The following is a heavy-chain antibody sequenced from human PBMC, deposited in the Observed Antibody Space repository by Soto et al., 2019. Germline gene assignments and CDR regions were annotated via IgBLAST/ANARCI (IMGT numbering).Heavy chain of an antibody. CDR2: IYSSGSS. CDR1: GASISNHIYY. Sequence: PSETLSLTCSVSGASISNHIYYWGWFRQPPGKGLEWIGKIYSSGSSYYSTSLESRVTISVDTSKNQFSLKLSSVTAADTAVYYCARDRLSSSPGDYYYGMDVWGQGTTVTVSS. J-gene: IGHJ6*02. V-gene: IGHV4-39*07. CDR3: ARDRLSSSPGDYYYGMDV. D-gene: IGHD6-13*01.